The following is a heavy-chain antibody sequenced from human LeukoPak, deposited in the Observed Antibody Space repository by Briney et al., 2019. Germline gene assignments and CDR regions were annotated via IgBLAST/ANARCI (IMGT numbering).Heavy chain of an antibody. CDR2: IYYSGST. V-gene: IGHV4-59*01. Sequence: SETLSPTCTVSGGSISSYYWSWIRQPPGKGLEWIGYIYYSGSTNYNPYLKSRVTISVDTSKNQFSLKLSSVTAADTAVYYCASLGYCSGGTCQNWFDPWGQGTLVTVSS. CDR3: ASLGYCSGGTCQNWFDP. CDR1: GGSISSYY. J-gene: IGHJ5*02. D-gene: IGHD2-15*01.